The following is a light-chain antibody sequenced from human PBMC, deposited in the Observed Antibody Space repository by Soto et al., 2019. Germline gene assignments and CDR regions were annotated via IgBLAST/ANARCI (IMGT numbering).Light chain of an antibody. CDR3: CSYTSSNTFV. CDR1: SSDVGHYNY. V-gene: IGLV2-14*01. Sequence: QSVLTQPASVSGSPGQSITISCTGTSSDVGHYNYVSWYQHHPGKTPKLMIYEVSNRPSGVSNRFSGSKSGNMASLTISGLQAEDEADYYCCSYTSSNTFVFGSGTK. CDR2: EVS. J-gene: IGLJ1*01.